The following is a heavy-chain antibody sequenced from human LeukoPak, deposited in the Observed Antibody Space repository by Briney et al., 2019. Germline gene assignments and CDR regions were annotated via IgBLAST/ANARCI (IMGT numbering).Heavy chain of an antibody. Sequence: SQTLSLTCTVSGGSISSGSYYWSWLRQPAGKGLEWIGRIYTSGSTNYNPSLKSRVTISVDTSKNQFSLKLSSVTAADTAVYYCAREGKYYDFWSGYGYWGQGTLVTVSS. V-gene: IGHV4-61*02. D-gene: IGHD3-3*01. J-gene: IGHJ4*02. CDR1: GGSISSGSYY. CDR2: IYTSGST. CDR3: AREGKYYDFWSGYGY.